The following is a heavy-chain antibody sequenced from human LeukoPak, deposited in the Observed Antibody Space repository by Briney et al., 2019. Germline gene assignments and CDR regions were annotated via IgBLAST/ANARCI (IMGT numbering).Heavy chain of an antibody. CDR3: ARDAGNYYDSSVPDY. CDR2: IYYSGST. Sequence: PSETLSLTCTVSGGSISSSSYYWGWIRQPPGKGLEWIGSIYYSGSTYYNPSLKSRVTISVDTSKNQFSLKLSSVTAADTAVYYCARDAGNYYDSSVPDYWGQGTLVTVSS. J-gene: IGHJ4*02. D-gene: IGHD3-22*01. CDR1: GGSISSSSYY. V-gene: IGHV4-39*07.